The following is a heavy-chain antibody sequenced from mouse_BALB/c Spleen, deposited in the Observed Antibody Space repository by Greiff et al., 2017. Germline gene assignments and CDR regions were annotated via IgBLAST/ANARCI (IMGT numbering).Heavy chain of an antibody. CDR2: ISNGGGST. J-gene: IGHJ3*01. V-gene: IGHV5-12-2*01. CDR1: GFTFSSYT. CDR3: ASEAY. Sequence: EVQLVESGGGLVQPGGSLKLSCAASGFTFSSYTMSWVRQTPEKRLEWVAYISNGGGSTYYPDTVKGRFTISRDNAKNTLYLQMSSLKSEDTAMYYCASEAYWGQGTLVTVSA.